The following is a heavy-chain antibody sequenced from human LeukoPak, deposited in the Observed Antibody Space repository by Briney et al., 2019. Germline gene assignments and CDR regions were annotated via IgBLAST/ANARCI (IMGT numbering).Heavy chain of an antibody. V-gene: IGHV5-51*01. Sequence: GESLKISCKGSGFSFTSYWFRWVRQMPGEGLGWMGGIYPGDSDTRYSPSFQGQVTISADKSISTAYLQWSSLKASDTAMYYCARQRGVVVVVAATGDAFDIWGQGTMVTVSS. CDR1: GFSFTSYW. CDR3: ARQRGVVVVVAATGDAFDI. D-gene: IGHD2-15*01. CDR2: IYPGDSDT. J-gene: IGHJ3*02.